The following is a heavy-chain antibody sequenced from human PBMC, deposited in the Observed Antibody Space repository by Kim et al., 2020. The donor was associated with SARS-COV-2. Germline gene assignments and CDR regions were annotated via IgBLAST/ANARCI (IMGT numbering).Heavy chain of an antibody. CDR2: INVYNGKT. D-gene: IGHD2-21*01. Sequence: ASVKVSCKASGYTFTSYGLSWLRQAPGQGLEWMGWINVYNGKTKYAQKLQGRVTMTTDTSTSTAYMELRSLRSDDTAVYYCARDAFIAYCGGDCKYNWFDPWGQGTLVTVSS. V-gene: IGHV1-18*01. CDR3: ARDAFIAYCGGDCKYNWFDP. J-gene: IGHJ5*02. CDR1: GYTFTSYG.